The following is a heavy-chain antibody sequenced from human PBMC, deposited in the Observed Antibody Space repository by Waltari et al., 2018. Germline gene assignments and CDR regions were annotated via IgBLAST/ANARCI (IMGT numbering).Heavy chain of an antibody. J-gene: IGHJ3*02. CDR3: ARDPLGGEGDAFDI. D-gene: IGHD3-16*01. Sequence: EVQLVESGGGLVQPGGSLRLSCAASGFTFRCYSMNWVRQAPGKGLEWVSYISSSSSTIYYADSVKGRFTISRDNAKNSLYLQMNSLRAEDTAVYYCARDPLGGEGDAFDIWGQGTMVTVSS. CDR1: GFTFRCYS. V-gene: IGHV3-48*01. CDR2: ISSSSSTI.